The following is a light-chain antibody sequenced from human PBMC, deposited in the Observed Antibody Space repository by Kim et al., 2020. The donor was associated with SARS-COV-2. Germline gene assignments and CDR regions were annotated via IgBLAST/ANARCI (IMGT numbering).Light chain of an antibody. Sequence: QSVTMSCTGTSSDVGAYNYVSWYQQHPGKAPKLMIYEVSKRPSGVPARFSGSKSGNTASLTVSGLPAEDEADYYCSSYAGTNNYVVFGGGTQLTVL. CDR2: EVS. V-gene: IGLV2-8*01. CDR3: SSYAGTNNYVV. J-gene: IGLJ2*01. CDR1: SSDVGAYNY.